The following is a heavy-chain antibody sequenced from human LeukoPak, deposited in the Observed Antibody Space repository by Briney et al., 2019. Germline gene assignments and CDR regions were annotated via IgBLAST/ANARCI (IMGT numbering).Heavy chain of an antibody. CDR2: IIPILGIA. D-gene: IGHD5-24*01. Sequence: SVKVSCKASGGTFSSYAISWVRQAPGQGLEWMGRIIPILGIANYAQKFQGRVTITADKSTSTAYMELSSLRSEDTAVYYCARDESPDGYKREGYWGQGTLVTVSS. V-gene: IGHV1-69*04. CDR1: GGTFSSYA. J-gene: IGHJ4*02. CDR3: ARDESPDGYKREGY.